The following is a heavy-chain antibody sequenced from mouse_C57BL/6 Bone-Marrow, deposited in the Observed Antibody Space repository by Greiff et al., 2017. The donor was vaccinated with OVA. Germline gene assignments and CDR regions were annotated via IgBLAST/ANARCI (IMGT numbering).Heavy chain of an antibody. V-gene: IGHV1-39*01. J-gene: IGHJ2*01. D-gene: IGHD1-1*01. Sequence: VQLQQSGPELVKPGASVKISCKASGYSFTDYNMNWVKQSNGKSLEWIGVINPNYGTTSYNQKFKGKATLTVDQSSSTAYMQLNSLTSEDSAVYYGARHYYGSSYGYFDYWGQGTTLTVSS. CDR1: GYSFTDYN. CDR3: ARHYYGSSYGYFDY. CDR2: INPNYGTT.